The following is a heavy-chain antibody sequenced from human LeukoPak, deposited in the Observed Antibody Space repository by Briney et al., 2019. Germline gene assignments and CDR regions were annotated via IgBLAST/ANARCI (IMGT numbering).Heavy chain of an antibody. Sequence: KASETLSLTCAVYGGSFSGYYWSWVRQPPGKGLEWIGYIYYSGSTNYNPSLKSRVTISVDTSKNQFSLKLSSVTAADTAVYYCARARRGTHAYYYYYYMDVWGKGTTVTVSS. CDR3: ARARRGTHAYYYYYYMDV. CDR1: GGSFSGYY. V-gene: IGHV4-59*01. CDR2: IYYSGST. J-gene: IGHJ6*03. D-gene: IGHD3-16*01.